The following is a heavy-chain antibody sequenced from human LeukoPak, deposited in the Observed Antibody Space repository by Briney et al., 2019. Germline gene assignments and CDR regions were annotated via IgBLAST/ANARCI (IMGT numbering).Heavy chain of an antibody. V-gene: IGHV3-21*05. Sequence: GGSLRLSCAASGFTFSSYEMNWVRQAPGKGLEWVSYISSSSSYMYYADSVKGRFTISRDNSKNTLYLQMNSLRGEDTAVYYCAKGGAVPGRDYWGQGTLVTVSS. D-gene: IGHD6-19*01. CDR1: GFTFSSYE. CDR3: AKGGAVPGRDY. CDR2: ISSSSSYM. J-gene: IGHJ4*02.